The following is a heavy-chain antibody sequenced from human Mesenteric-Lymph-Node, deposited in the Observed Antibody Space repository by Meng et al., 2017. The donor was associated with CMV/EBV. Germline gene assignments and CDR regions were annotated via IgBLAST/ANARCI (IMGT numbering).Heavy chain of an antibody. D-gene: IGHD2-2*01. CDR1: GFTFNNAW. Sequence: GGSLRLSCEVSGFTFNNAWMNWVRQAPGKGLEWVGRMKSKTDGGTIDYAAPVKGRFTISRDDSKDTLYLQMNSLRAEDTAVYYCARGYCSSISCLFDYWGQGTLVTVSS. J-gene: IGHJ4*02. CDR2: MKSKTDGGTI. CDR3: ARGYCSSISCLFDY. V-gene: IGHV3-15*05.